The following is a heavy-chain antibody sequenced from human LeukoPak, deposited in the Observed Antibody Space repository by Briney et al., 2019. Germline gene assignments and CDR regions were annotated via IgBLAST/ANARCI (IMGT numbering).Heavy chain of an antibody. CDR3: ARSMTTVVSGAFDI. D-gene: IGHD4-23*01. CDR1: GFTVNSNY. V-gene: IGHV3-66*01. Sequence: GGSLRLSCAASGFTVNSNYMSWVRQAPGKGLEWVSVIYSGGSTYYADSVKGRFTISRDNSKNTLYLQMNSLRAEDTAVYYCARSMTTVVSGAFDIWGQGTMVTVSS. CDR2: IYSGGST. J-gene: IGHJ3*02.